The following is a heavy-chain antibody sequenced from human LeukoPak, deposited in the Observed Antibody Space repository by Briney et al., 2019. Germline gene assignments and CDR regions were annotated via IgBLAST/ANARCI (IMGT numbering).Heavy chain of an antibody. V-gene: IGHV3-7*03. D-gene: IGHD3-22*01. CDR1: GFSFSSFW. J-gene: IGHJ5*02. CDR3: AKKDSGGSYNWFDP. Sequence: GGSLRLSCGASGFSFSSFWMTWVRQPPGKGLEWVANINERGTEEHYVDSVKGRFTISRDNAMNSLYLQMNSLTGEDTAVYYCAKKDSGGSYNWFDPWGQGTLVTVSS. CDR2: INERGTEE.